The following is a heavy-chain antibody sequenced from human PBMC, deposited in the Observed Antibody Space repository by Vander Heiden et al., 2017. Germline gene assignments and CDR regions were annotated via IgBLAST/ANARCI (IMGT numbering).Heavy chain of an antibody. V-gene: IGHV4-34*02. Sequence: QVQLQQWGAGLLKPSETLSLTRAVYGGSFSGYYWSWVRQPPGKGLEWIGEINHSGSTNYNPSLKSRVTISVDTSKNQFSLKLSSVTAADTAVYYCARGGGLLGYWGQGTLVTVSS. CDR2: INHSGST. D-gene: IGHD2-15*01. CDR1: GGSFSGYY. J-gene: IGHJ4*02. CDR3: ARGGGLLGY.